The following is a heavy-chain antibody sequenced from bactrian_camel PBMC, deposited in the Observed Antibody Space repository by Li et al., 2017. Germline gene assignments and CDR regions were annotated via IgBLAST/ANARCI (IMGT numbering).Heavy chain of an antibody. CDR1: GYIDITCR. CDR3: AADRRRHEYNY. D-gene: IGHD4*01. Sequence: HVQLVESGGGSVQAGGSLKLSCVFSGYIDITCRMGWYRQAPGNEREGIATISTFTGYRSYADSVKGRFTISRDNAENTVYLQMNSLKPEDTAVYYCAADRRRHEYNYWGQGTQVTVS. CDR2: ISTFTGYR. V-gene: IGHV3S53*01. J-gene: IGHJ4*01.